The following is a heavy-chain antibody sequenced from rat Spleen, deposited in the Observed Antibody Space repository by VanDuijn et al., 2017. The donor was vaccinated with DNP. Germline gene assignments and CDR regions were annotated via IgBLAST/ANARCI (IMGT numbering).Heavy chain of an antibody. V-gene: IGHV5-22*01. Sequence: EVKLVESGGGLVQPGRSLKLSCAGSGFTFSDYYMAWVRQTPTKGLDWVASISSDGSHTYYRDSVKGRFSISRDIAESGLYLQMNSLESEDTATYFCARIYNNFYFDYWGQGVMVTVSS. D-gene: IGHD1-10*01. CDR3: ARIYNNFYFDY. CDR1: GFTFSDYY. J-gene: IGHJ2*01. CDR2: ISSDGSHT.